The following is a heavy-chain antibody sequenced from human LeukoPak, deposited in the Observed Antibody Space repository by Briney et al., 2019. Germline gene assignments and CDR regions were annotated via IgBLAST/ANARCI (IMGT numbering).Heavy chain of an antibody. CDR3: ARSAVADVYYYYYGMDV. J-gene: IGHJ6*02. Sequence: PRGSLRLSCAASGFRFGKYAMHWVRQAPGKEMDYISAVSRSGGGTYYADSVKGRFTISRDNSKNTLYLQLDSLKTEDMAVYFCARSAVADVYYYYYGMDVWGQGTAVIVSS. V-gene: IGHV3-64*02. CDR1: GFRFGKYA. CDR2: VSRSGGGT. D-gene: IGHD6-19*01.